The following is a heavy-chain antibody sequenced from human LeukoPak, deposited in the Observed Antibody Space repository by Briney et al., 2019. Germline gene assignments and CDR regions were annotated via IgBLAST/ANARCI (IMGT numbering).Heavy chain of an antibody. J-gene: IGHJ4*02. CDR1: GFTFSDYY. Sequence: GGSLRLSCAASGFTFSDYYMSWIRQAPGKGLEWVSYISSSSTYTTYADSVKGRFTISRDNAKNSLYLQMNSLRGEDTAVYYCMNPNHYGSGRWGQGTLVTVSS. V-gene: IGHV3-11*06. CDR2: ISSSSTYT. CDR3: MNPNHYGSGR. D-gene: IGHD3-10*01.